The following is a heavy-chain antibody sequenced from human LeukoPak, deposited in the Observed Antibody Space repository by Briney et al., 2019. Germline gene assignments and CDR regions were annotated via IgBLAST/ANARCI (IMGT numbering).Heavy chain of an antibody. J-gene: IGHJ4*02. CDR2: ISWDGGST. Sequence: GGSLRLSCAASGFTFDDYTMHWVRQAPGKGLEWVSLISWDGGSTYYADSVKGRFTISRDNSKNSLYLQMNSLRTEDTALYYCAKDPGYSYGYTFDYWGQGTLVTVSS. D-gene: IGHD5-18*01. V-gene: IGHV3-43*01. CDR3: AKDPGYSYGYTFDY. CDR1: GFTFDDYT.